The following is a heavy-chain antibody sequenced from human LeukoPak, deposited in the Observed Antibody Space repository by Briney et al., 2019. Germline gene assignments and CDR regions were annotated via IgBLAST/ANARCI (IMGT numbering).Heavy chain of an antibody. D-gene: IGHD6-13*01. CDR1: GFTFSIYS. CDR3: ATLDRADYSTSPVPYYNHYMND. J-gene: IGHJ6*03. V-gene: IGHV3-21*06. Sequence: GGSLRLSCAASGFTFSIYSVTWVRQAPGKGLEGVASISSTSSYIYYADSVRGRFTISRDNAQYFAYMQMNSLRAEDTAVYYCATLDRADYSTSPVPYYNHYMNDWDKGTTVIVSS. CDR2: ISSTSSYI.